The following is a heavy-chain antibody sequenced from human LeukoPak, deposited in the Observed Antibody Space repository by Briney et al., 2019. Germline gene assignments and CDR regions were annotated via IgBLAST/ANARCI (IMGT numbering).Heavy chain of an antibody. CDR3: ARYGYDSSSWHRNAFDI. Sequence: SETLSLTCTVSGGSISSYYWSWIRQPPGKGLEWIGYIYYSGSTNYNPSLKSRVTISVDTSKNQFSLKLSSVTAADTAVYYCARYGYDSSSWHRNAFDIWGQGTMVTVSS. CDR1: GGSISSYY. V-gene: IGHV4-59*01. J-gene: IGHJ3*02. CDR2: IYYSGST. D-gene: IGHD6-13*01.